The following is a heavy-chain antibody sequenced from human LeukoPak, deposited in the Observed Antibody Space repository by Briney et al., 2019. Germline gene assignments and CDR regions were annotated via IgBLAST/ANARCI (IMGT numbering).Heavy chain of an antibody. CDR2: ISSSSATM. V-gene: IGHV3-48*04. J-gene: IGHJ4*02. CDR3: ASGRTTMTGGY. Sequence: GGSLRLSCVASRITFRIYSMNWVRQAPGKGLEWVSSISSSSATMYYADSVRGRFTISRDNAKNSVHLQMNSLRAEDTAVYYCASGRTTMTGGYWGQGTLVTVPS. CDR1: RITFRIYS. D-gene: IGHD3-22*01.